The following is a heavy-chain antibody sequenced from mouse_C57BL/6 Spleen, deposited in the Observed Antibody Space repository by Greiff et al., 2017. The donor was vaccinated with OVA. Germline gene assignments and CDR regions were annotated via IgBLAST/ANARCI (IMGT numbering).Heavy chain of an antibody. CDR3: TREGIYYYGSSPFAY. J-gene: IGHJ3*01. CDR1: GFTFSSYA. CDR2: ISSGGDYI. V-gene: IGHV5-9-1*02. D-gene: IGHD1-1*01. Sequence: EVQRVESGEGLVKPGGSLKLSCAASGFTFSSYAMSWVRQTPEKRLEWVAYISSGGDYIYYADTVKGRFTISRDNARNTLYLQMSSLKSEDTAMYYCTREGIYYYGSSPFAYWGQGTLVTVSA.